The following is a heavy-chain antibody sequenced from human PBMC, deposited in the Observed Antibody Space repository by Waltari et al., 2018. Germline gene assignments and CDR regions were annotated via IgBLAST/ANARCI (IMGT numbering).Heavy chain of an antibody. Sequence: QLQLQESGPGLVKPSETLSLTCTVSGGSISSSGSFWGWIRQPPGKGLEWIGSLPYSGITYYNTSLMSRVTISVDTSKNQFSRKLTSVIAAETAVFYCARFSKSANWIDPWGQGTLVTVSS. D-gene: IGHD3-3*02. CDR2: LPYSGIT. CDR1: GGSISSSGSF. CDR3: ARFSKSANWIDP. V-gene: IGHV4-39*01. J-gene: IGHJ5*02.